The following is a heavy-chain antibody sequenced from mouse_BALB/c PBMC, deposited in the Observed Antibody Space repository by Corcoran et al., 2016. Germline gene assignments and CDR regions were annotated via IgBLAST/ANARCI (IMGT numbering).Heavy chain of an antibody. D-gene: IGHD4-1*01. V-gene: IGHV1-54*01. CDR2: INPGSGGT. Sequence: QVQLQQSGAELVRPGTSVKVSCKASGYAFTNYLIEWVKQRPGQGLEWIGVINPGSGGTNYNEKFKGKATLTADKSSSTAYMQLSSLTSDDSAVYFCARLTDYWGQGTTLTVSS. J-gene: IGHJ2*01. CDR1: GYAFTNYL. CDR3: ARLTDY.